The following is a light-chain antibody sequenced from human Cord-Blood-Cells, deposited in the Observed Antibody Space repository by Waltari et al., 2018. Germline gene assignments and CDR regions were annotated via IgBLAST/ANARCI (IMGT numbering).Light chain of an antibody. V-gene: IGKV3-20*01. CDR3: QQYGSSQT. CDR1: QSVSSSY. J-gene: IGKJ1*01. Sequence: EIVLTQSPGTLSLSPGERATLSCRASQSVSSSYLAWYQQKPGQAPRLLIYGASSRATGIPDRFSGSGSGTEFTLTISRLEPEDLAVYYCQQYGSSQTFGQGTKVEIK. CDR2: GAS.